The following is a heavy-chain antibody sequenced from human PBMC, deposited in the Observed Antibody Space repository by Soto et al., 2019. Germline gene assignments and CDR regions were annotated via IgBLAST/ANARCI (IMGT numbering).Heavy chain of an antibody. D-gene: IGHD3-22*01. V-gene: IGHV1-18*04. CDR3: ARDNYYTGSGYYPSSAEYFQH. J-gene: IGHJ1*01. Sequence: QAQLVQSGSEVREPGASVKVSCKASGYPFTTYGITWVRQAPGQGLEWLGWISAYTDNTNYAQNLQGRVTMTTDTSTSTAYMELRSLRSDDTAVYYCARDNYYTGSGYYPSSAEYFQHWGQGTLVIVSS. CDR1: GYPFTTYG. CDR2: ISAYTDNT.